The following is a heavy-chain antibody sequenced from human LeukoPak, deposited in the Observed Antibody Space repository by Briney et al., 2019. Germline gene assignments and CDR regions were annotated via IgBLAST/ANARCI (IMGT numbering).Heavy chain of an antibody. J-gene: IGHJ4*02. D-gene: IGHD3-22*01. CDR1: GGSISSGSYY. CDR3: ARGPHSSGYYPLFDY. CDR2: IYTSGGT. V-gene: IGHV4-61*02. Sequence: PSETLSLTCNVSGGSISSGSYYWSWIRQPAGKGLEWIGRIYTSGGTNYNPSLKSRVTISVDTSKNQFSLKLNSVTAADTAVYYCARGPHSSGYYPLFDYWGQGTLVTVSS.